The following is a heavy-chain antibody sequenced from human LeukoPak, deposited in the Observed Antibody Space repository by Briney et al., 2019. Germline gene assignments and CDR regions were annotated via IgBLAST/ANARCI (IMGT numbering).Heavy chain of an antibody. CDR3: ARERYYDSSGDYYYMDV. CDR1: GFTFSSYG. Sequence: ARSLRLSCAASGFTFSSYGMSWVRQAPGKGLEWVSAISGSGGSTYYADSVKGRFTISRDNSKNTLYLQMNSLRAEDTAVYYCARERYYDSSGDYYYMDVWGKGTTVTISS. V-gene: IGHV3-23*01. CDR2: ISGSGGST. J-gene: IGHJ6*03. D-gene: IGHD3-22*01.